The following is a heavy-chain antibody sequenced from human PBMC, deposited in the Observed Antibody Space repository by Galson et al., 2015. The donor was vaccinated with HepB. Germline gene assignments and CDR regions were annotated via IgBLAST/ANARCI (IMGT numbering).Heavy chain of an antibody. D-gene: IGHD5-18*01. CDR2: IIPIFGTA. CDR1: GGTFSSYA. Sequence: SVKVSCKASGGTFSSYAISWVRQAPGQGLEWMGGIIPIFGTANYAQKFQGRVTITADESTSTAYMELSSLRSEDTAVYYCARGGPKWIQLFRPYYYYYMDVWGKGTTVTVSS. V-gene: IGHV1-69*13. J-gene: IGHJ6*03. CDR3: ARGGPKWIQLFRPYYYYYMDV.